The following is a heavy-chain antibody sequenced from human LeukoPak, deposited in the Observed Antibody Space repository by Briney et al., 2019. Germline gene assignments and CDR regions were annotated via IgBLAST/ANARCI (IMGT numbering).Heavy chain of an antibody. J-gene: IGHJ4*02. D-gene: IGHD3-22*01. CDR3: ARGAITDYYYDSSGYRRSKINDY. V-gene: IGHV3-23*01. CDR2: INVSGGST. CDR1: GFTFSSYA. Sequence: PGGSLRLSCAASGFTFSSYAMNWVRQAPGKGLEWVSSINVSGGSTYYADSVKGRFTISRDNSKNTLYLQMNSLRAEDAAVYYCARGAITDYYYDSSGYRRSKINDYWGQGTLVTVSS.